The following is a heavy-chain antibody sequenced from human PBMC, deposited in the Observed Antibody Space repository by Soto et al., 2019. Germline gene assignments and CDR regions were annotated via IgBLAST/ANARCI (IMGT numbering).Heavy chain of an antibody. J-gene: IGHJ5*02. D-gene: IGHD1-26*01. V-gene: IGHV4-59*01. CDR1: GGSITSYH. CDR2: TAYTGNT. CDR3: GRDMHAGFTHYFAP. Sequence: KASETLSLTCVVSGGSITSYHWSWVRQFPGKGLEWIAYTAYTGNTNYTPSLQSRVTISLDTSKNQLSLKLPSLPQAAQAVYYCGRDMHAGFTHYFAPGAQGTLLTISS.